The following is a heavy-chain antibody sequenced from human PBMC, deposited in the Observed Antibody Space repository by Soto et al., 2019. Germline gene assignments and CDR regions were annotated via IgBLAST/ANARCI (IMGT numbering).Heavy chain of an antibody. J-gene: IGHJ4*02. CDR1: GGSISRSYW. CDR3: ATRGDGNPRLDY. CDR2: IYHSGTT. V-gene: IGHV4-4*02. Sequence: SETLSLTCAVSGGSISRSYWWSWVRQPPGKGLEWIGEIYHSGTTNYNPSLKSRVTISVDKSNNQFSLKLSSVSAAGTAVYYCATRGDGNPRLDYWGQGIQVTVSS. D-gene: IGHD3-10*01.